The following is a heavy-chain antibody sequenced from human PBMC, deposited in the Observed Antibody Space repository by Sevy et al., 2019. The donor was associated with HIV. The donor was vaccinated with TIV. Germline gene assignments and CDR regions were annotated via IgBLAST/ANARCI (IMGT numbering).Heavy chain of an antibody. CDR1: GDSISTYY. Sequence: SETLSLTCTVSGDSISTYYWNWIRQTPLKRLEWIGYLYYSGGTNHNPSLKSRVTISVDTSKNQFSLKLSSVTAADTAVYYCARGRYSYGYWREFDYWGQGTLVTVSS. J-gene: IGHJ4*02. V-gene: IGHV4-59*01. D-gene: IGHD5-18*01. CDR3: ARGRYSYGYWREFDY. CDR2: LYYSGGT.